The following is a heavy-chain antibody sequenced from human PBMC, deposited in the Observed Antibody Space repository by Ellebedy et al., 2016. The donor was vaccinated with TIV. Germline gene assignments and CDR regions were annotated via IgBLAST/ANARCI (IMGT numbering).Heavy chain of an antibody. CDR1: GGSFSVYY. CDR3: ARWPPRF. CDR2: INHNGST. Sequence: SETLSLXCAVYGGSFSVYYWTWIRQPPGKGLEWIGEINHNGSTSYNPSVQSRVTISIDTSKNQVSLKLNSVTAADTAVYYCARWPPRFWGQGTLVIVSS. V-gene: IGHV4-34*01. D-gene: IGHD5-12*01. J-gene: IGHJ4*02.